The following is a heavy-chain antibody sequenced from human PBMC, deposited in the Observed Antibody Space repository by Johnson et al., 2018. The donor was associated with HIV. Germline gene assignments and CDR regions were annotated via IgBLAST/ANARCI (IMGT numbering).Heavy chain of an antibody. V-gene: IGHV3-7*01. CDR1: GFTFNDYY. CDR2: IKQDGSEK. J-gene: IGHJ3*02. Sequence: MMLVESGGGLVEPGGSLRLSCAASGFTFNDYYMTWIRQAPGKGLEWVANIKQDGSEKYYVDSVKGRFTISRDNAKNTLYLQMNSLRAEDTAVYYCAKGFGASSGAFDIWGQGTMVTVSS. D-gene: IGHD1-26*01. CDR3: AKGFGASSGAFDI.